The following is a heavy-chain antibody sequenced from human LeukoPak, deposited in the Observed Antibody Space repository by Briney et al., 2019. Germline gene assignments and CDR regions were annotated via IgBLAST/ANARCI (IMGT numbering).Heavy chain of an antibody. D-gene: IGHD6-6*01. Sequence: PGGSLRLSCAASGFTFSSYIMNCVRQAPGKGLEWVSSISSSSSYIYYADSVKGRFTISRDNAKNSLYLQMNSLRAEDTAVYYCARAKEYSSSLYYFDYWGQGTLVTVSS. CDR2: ISSSSSYI. CDR1: GFTFSSYI. CDR3: ARAKEYSSSLYYFDY. J-gene: IGHJ4*02. V-gene: IGHV3-21*01.